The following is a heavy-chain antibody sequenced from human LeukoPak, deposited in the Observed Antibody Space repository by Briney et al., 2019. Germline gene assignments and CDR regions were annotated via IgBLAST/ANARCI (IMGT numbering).Heavy chain of an antibody. V-gene: IGHV3-30*02. CDR1: GFTFSSYG. J-gene: IGHJ4*02. CDR3: AKERYGSAPDY. CDR2: IRYDGSNK. D-gene: IGHD3-10*01. Sequence: LGGSLRLSCAASGFTFSSYGMHWVRPAPGKGLEWVAFIRYDGSNKYYADSVKGRFTISRDNSKNTLYLQMNSLRAEDTAVYYCAKERYGSAPDYWGQGTLVTVSS.